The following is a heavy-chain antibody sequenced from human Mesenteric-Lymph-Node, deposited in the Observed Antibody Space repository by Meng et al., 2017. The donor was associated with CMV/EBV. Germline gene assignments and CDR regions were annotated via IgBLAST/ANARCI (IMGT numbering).Heavy chain of an antibody. D-gene: IGHD3-3*01. Sequence: GESLMLPCAASGFTFSDYYMSWIPQAPGKGLEWVSYISSSGSTIYYADSVKGRFTISRDNAKNSLSLKMNSLRAEDTAVYYCARDRHPYYGFWSGYYTGLVRGQEYGMDVWGQGTTVTVSS. CDR1: GFTFSDYY. J-gene: IGHJ6*02. V-gene: IGHV3-11*04. CDR3: ARDRHPYYGFWSGYYTGLVRGQEYGMDV. CDR2: ISSSGSTI.